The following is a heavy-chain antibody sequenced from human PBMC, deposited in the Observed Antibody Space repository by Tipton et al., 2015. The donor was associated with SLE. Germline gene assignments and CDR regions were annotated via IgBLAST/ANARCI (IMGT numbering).Heavy chain of an antibody. J-gene: IGHJ6*03. V-gene: IGHV4-59*01. Sequence: TLSLTCTVSGGSISSYYWSRIRQPPGKGLEWIGYISYSGSTNYNPSLKSRVTISVDTSKNQFSLKLSSVTAADTAVYYCARAGLATSYYYYMDVWGKGTTVTVSS. D-gene: IGHD5-12*01. CDR2: ISYSGST. CDR3: ARAGLATSYYYYMDV. CDR1: GGSISSYY.